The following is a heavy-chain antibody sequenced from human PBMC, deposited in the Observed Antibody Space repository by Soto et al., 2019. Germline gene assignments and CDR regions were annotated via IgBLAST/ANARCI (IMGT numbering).Heavy chain of an antibody. D-gene: IGHD6-6*01. J-gene: IGHJ6*03. CDR3: ARQGYNSSEGYYYMDV. CDR1: GYSFTSYW. Sequence: PGESLKISCKGSGYSFTSYWIGWVRQMPGKGLEWMGIIYPGDSGTRYSPSFQGQVTISADKSISTAYLQWSSLKASDTAMYYCARQGYNSSEGYYYMDVWGKGTTVTVSS. CDR2: IYPGDSGT. V-gene: IGHV5-51*01.